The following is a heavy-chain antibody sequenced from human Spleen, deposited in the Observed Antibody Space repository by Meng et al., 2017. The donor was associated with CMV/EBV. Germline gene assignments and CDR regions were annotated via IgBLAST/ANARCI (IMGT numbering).Heavy chain of an antibody. J-gene: IGHJ4*02. D-gene: IGHD2-2*02. V-gene: IGHV1-2*02. Sequence: GGSLRLSCKTSGYTFTGYYIHWVRQAPGQGLEWMGWINPNSGGTDYARKFQGRVTMTRDTSISTAYMELSRLISDDTAVYYCARDTVLVPAAIPYFASWGQGTLVTVSS. CDR1: GYTFTGYY. CDR3: ARDTVLVPAAIPYFAS. CDR2: INPNSGGT.